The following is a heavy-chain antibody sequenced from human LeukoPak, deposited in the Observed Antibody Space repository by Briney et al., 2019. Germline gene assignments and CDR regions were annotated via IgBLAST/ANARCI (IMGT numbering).Heavy chain of an antibody. CDR2: IGTAGDT. CDR3: ARALLWFGELYYGMDV. J-gene: IGHJ6*02. D-gene: IGHD3-10*01. V-gene: IGHV3-13*01. Sequence: GGSLRLSCAASGFTFSSYDMHWVRQATGKGLEWVSAIGTAGDTYYPGSVKGRFTISRENAKNSLYHQMNSLRAGDTAVYYCARALLWFGELYYGMDVWGQGTTVTVSS. CDR1: GFTFSSYD.